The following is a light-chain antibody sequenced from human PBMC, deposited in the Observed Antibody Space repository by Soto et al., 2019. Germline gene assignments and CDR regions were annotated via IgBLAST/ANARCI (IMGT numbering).Light chain of an antibody. Sequence: QSALAQPASVSGSPGQSINISCTGTSSDVGGYNYVSWYQQHPGKAPKLMIYDVSNRPSGVSNRFSGSKSGNTASLTISGLQAEDEADYYCSSYTSSSTPLYVFGTGTKVTVL. CDR2: DVS. V-gene: IGLV2-14*01. CDR1: SSDVGGYNY. J-gene: IGLJ1*01. CDR3: SSYTSSSTPLYV.